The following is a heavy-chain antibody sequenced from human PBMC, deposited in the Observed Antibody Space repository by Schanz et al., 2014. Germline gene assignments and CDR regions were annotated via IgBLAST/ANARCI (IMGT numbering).Heavy chain of an antibody. D-gene: IGHD5-12*01. V-gene: IGHV3-11*03. CDR1: GFSFSDYY. CDR2: ISGDHRNT. J-gene: IGHJ4*02. Sequence: PGGSLRLSCAASGFSFSDYYMSWIRQAPGKGLEWVSSISGDHRNTFYADSVKGRFTISRDNSKNTLFLQMNSLRAEDTAVYYCARKVVATIGGYYDNWGQGTLVIVSS. CDR3: ARKVVATIGGYYDN.